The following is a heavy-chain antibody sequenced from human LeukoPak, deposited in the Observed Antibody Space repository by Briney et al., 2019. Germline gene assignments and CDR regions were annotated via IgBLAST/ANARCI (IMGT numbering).Heavy chain of an antibody. V-gene: IGHV3-30*02. CDR1: GFTFSSYG. Sequence: GGSLRLSCAASGFTFSSYGMHWVRQAPGKGLEWVAFIQYDGSNKYYADSVKGRFTISRDNSKNTLYLQMNSLRAEDTAVYYCAKGSLELVGSLDYWGQGTLVTVSS. CDR3: AKGSLELVGSLDY. D-gene: IGHD3-10*01. J-gene: IGHJ4*02. CDR2: IQYDGSNK.